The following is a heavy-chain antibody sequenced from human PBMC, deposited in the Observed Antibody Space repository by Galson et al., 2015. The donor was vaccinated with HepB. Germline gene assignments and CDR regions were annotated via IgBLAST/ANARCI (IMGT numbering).Heavy chain of an antibody. CDR1: GYTFTGYY. V-gene: IGHV1-2*02. D-gene: IGHD6-13*01. CDR2: INPNSGGT. CDR3: AREVLLLAAAGMVGYWFDP. Sequence: SVKVSCKASGYTFTGYYMHWVRQAPGQGLEWMGWINPNSGGTNYAQKFQGRVTMTRDTSISTAYMELSRLRSDDTAVYYCAREVLLLAAAGMVGYWFDPWGQGTLVTVSS. J-gene: IGHJ5*02.